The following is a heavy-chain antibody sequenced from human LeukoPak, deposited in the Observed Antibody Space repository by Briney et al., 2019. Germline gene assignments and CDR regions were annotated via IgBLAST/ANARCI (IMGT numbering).Heavy chain of an antibody. J-gene: IGHJ4*02. CDR3: ARDYGGYFDY. V-gene: IGHV3-48*03. CDR2: ISSSGSTI. D-gene: IGHD4-17*01. Sequence: GGPLRLSCAASGFTFSSYEMNWVRQAPGKGLEWVSYISSSGSTIYYADSVKGRFTISRDNAKNSLYLQMNSLRAEDTAVYYCARDYGGYFDYWGQGTLVTVSS. CDR1: GFTFSSYE.